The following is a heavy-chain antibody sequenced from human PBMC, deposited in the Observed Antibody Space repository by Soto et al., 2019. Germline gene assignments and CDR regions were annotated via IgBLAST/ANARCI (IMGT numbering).Heavy chain of an antibody. Sequence: QVHLVQSGAEVKKPGASVKVSCKASGYTFTSYGITWVRQAPGQGHEWMGWISAHNGNTDYAQKLQGRVIVTRDTSPITAYMELRSLRSDDTSVYYCARGRYGDYWGQGALVTVSS. D-gene: IGHD1-1*01. CDR1: GYTFTSYG. V-gene: IGHV1-18*01. CDR2: ISAHNGNT. CDR3: ARGRYGDY. J-gene: IGHJ4*02.